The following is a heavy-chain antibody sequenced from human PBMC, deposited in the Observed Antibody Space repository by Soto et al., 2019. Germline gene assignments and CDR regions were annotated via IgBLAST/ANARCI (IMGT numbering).Heavy chain of an antibody. CDR3: ARRSGVMITFGGVIADDAFDI. CDR1: GGSISSYY. D-gene: IGHD3-16*02. CDR2: IYYSGST. Sequence: SETLSLTCTVSGGSISSYYWSWIRQPPGKGLEWIGYIYYSGSTNYNPSLKSRVTISVDTSKNQFSLKLSSVTAADTAVYYCARRSGVMITFGGVIADDAFDIWGQGTMVTV. J-gene: IGHJ3*02. V-gene: IGHV4-59*08.